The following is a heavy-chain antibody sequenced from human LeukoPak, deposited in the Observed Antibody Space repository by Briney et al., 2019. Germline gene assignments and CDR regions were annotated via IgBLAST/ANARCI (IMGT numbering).Heavy chain of an antibody. CDR1: GGTFSSYA. V-gene: IGHV1-69*04. CDR3: ARGVRGASYYYYYYGMDV. Sequence: SVKVSCKASGGTFSSYAISWVRQAPGQGLEWMGRIIPILGIANYAQKFQGRVTITADKSTSTAYMELSSLRSEDTAVYYCARGVRGASYYYYYYGMDVWGQGTTVTVSS. CDR2: IIPILGIA. J-gene: IGHJ6*02. D-gene: IGHD3-10*01.